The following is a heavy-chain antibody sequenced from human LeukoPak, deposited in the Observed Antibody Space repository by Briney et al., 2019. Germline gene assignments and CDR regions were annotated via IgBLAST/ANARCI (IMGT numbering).Heavy chain of an antibody. CDR2: INQDGGKK. CDR3: TRDPTFNGGY. CDR1: GFTFSNYY. D-gene: IGHD2-8*01. V-gene: IGHV3-7*01. Sequence: GSLKLSCVASGFTFSNYYMSWVRQAPGKGLEWVANINQDGGKKYYADSVRGRFTISRDNGKNSLYLQMNSLRDEDTAVYYCTRDPTFNGGYWGQGTLVTVSS. J-gene: IGHJ4*02.